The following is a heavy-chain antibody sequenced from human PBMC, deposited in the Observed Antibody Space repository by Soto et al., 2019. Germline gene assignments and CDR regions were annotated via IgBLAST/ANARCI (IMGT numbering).Heavy chain of an antibody. D-gene: IGHD3-10*01. V-gene: IGHV3-72*01. CDR2: IRDKGKGDTT. CDR1: GFTSSDYY. Sequence: GGSLRLSCAVSGFTSSDYYMDWVRQAPGKGLEWVGRIRDKGKGDTTEYAATVKGRFTVSRDDSENSLHLQLNSLRTEDTAVYYCARAKTSATYYYFDYWGQGTPVTVSS. CDR3: ARAKTSATYYYFDY. J-gene: IGHJ4*02.